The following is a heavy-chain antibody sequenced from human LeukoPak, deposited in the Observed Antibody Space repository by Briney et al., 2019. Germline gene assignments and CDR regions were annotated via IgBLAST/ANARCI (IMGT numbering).Heavy chain of an antibody. CDR1: GGSISSYY. CDR3: AREIIVVDAFDI. CDR2: TYYSGST. V-gene: IGHV4-59*01. D-gene: IGHD2-2*01. Sequence: SETLSLTCTVSGGSISSYYWSWIRQPPGKGLEWIGCTYYSGSTNYNPSLKSRVTISVDTSKNQFSLKLSSVTAADTAVYYCAREIIVVDAFDIWGQGTMVTVSS. J-gene: IGHJ3*02.